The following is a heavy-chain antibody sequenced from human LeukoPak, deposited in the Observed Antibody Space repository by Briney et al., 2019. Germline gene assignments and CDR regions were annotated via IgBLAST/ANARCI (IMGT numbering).Heavy chain of an antibody. V-gene: IGHV3-11*04. CDR3: ARDSTVPHYYYYYYMDV. CDR1: GFTFSDYY. J-gene: IGHJ6*03. CDR2: ISSSGSTI. Sequence: GGSLRLSCAASGFTFSDYYMSWIRQAPGKGLEWVSYISSSGSTIYYADSVKGRFTISRDNAKNSLYLQMNSLRAEDTAVYYCARDSTVPHYYYYYYMDVWGKGTTVTVSS. D-gene: IGHD2-2*01.